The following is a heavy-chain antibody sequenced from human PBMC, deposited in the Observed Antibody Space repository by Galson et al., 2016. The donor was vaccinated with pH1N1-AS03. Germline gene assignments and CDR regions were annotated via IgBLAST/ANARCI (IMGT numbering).Heavy chain of an antibody. CDR2: IIPMLGRG. V-gene: IGHV1-69*04. CDR3: ARERDSSSSSIFVY. Sequence: SVKVSCKASGGTFSTNGFTWVRQAPGQGLEWMGRIIPMLGRGNYAQKFQGRVTIIEDISTSTTYMELSNLTSEDTAIYYCARERDSSSSSIFVYWGQGTQVTVSS. J-gene: IGHJ4*02. D-gene: IGHD6-6*01. CDR1: GGTFSTNG.